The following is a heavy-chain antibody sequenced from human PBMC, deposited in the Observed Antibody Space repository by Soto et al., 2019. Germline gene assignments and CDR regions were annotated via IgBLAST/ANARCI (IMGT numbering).Heavy chain of an antibody. V-gene: IGHV4-31*03. CDR2: IYYTETT. CDR1: GGSVSGSYY. CDR3: AKEGERSSGQHHLSP. Sequence: QVQLQESGPGLVKPSQTLSLTCTVSGGSVSGSYYWSWIRQHPGKGLEWIGYIYYTETTYYNPSLKSRVTISMNMSNNQFSVKLSSVTAADTAVYYCAKEGERSSGQHHLSPWGQAALVTVSA. D-gene: IGHD6-19*01. J-gene: IGHJ4*02.